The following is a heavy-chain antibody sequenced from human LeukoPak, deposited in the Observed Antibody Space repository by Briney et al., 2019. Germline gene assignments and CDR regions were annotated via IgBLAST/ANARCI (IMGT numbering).Heavy chain of an antibody. Sequence: GESLKISCKGSGYSFTSYWIGWVRQMPGKGLEWMGIIYPGDSDTRYSPSFQGQVTISADKSISTAYLQWSSLKASDTAMYYCARPGVGERLRKYSSSWPYGMDVWGQGTTVTVSS. J-gene: IGHJ6*02. CDR2: IYPGDSDT. CDR3: ARPGVGERLRKYSSSWPYGMDV. CDR1: GYSFTSYW. V-gene: IGHV5-51*01. D-gene: IGHD6-13*01.